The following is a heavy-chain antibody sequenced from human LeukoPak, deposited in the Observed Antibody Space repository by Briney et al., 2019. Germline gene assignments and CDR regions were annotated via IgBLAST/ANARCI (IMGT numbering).Heavy chain of an antibody. J-gene: IGHJ4*02. CDR3: ARHVRGTTRNYYFDY. Sequence: SETLSLTCTVSGGSISSSSYYWGWIRQPPGKGLESIGSIYYSGSTYYNPSLKSRVTISVDTSKNQFSLKLSSVTAADTAVYYCARHVRGTTRNYYFDYWGQGTLVTVSS. CDR1: GGSISSSSYY. V-gene: IGHV4-39*01. CDR2: IYYSGST. D-gene: IGHD1-1*01.